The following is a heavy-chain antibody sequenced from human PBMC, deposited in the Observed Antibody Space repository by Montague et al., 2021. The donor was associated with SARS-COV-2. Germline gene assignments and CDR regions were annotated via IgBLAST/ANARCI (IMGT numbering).Heavy chain of an antibody. CDR1: GGSVSSSSYY. CDR2: NYYTRST. V-gene: IGHV4-39*01. Sequence: SETLSLTCTVSGGSVSSSSYYWGWMRQPPGKGLDWIGSNYYTRSTYYNPSLQSRVTISVDTSKNQLSLNRSSVTAADTAVYYCARHITGSGNAFDIWGQGKMVTVSS. CDR3: ARHITGSGNAFDI. J-gene: IGHJ3*02. D-gene: IGHD3-10*01.